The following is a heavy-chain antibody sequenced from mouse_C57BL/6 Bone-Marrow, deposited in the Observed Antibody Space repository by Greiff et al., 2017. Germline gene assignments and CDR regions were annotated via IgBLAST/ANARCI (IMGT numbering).Heavy chain of an antibody. J-gene: IGHJ4*01. D-gene: IGHD1-1*01. Sequence: DVQLQESGPGLVKPSQSLSLTCSVTGYSITSGYYWNWIRQFPGNKLEWMGYISYDGSNNYNPSLKNRISITRDTSKNQFFLKLNSVTTEDTATYYCARIPSTTVYAMDYWGQGTSVTVSS. CDR1: GYSITSGYY. CDR3: ARIPSTTVYAMDY. V-gene: IGHV3-6*01. CDR2: ISYDGSN.